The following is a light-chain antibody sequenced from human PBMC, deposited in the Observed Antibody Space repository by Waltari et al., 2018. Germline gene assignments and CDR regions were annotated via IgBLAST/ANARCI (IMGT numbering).Light chain of an antibody. V-gene: IGLV2-14*01. CDR3: SSYTTTSSWV. CDR2: DVS. J-gene: IGLJ3*02. CDR1: SGDIGNYKF. Sequence: QSALTQPASVSGSPGQSITISCTGTSGDIGNYKFVSWYQPEPGRAPKLIVYDVSQPPSGVSNRFSGSKSCNTASLTISGVQAEDEADYYCSSYTTTSSWVFGGGTKLTVL.